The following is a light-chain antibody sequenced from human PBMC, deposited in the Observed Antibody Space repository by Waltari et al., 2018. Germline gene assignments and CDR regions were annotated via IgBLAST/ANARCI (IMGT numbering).Light chain of an antibody. Sequence: TVMTQSPATLSVSPGESGTLSCRTSQSVGTYLAWYQQRPGQAPRLLIYGASTRATGIPARFRGRGSGTEVTLTISGLQSEDAAVYYCQQYNNWPPGTFGQGTKVEI. CDR2: GAS. J-gene: IGKJ1*01. CDR1: QSVGTY. CDR3: QQYNNWPPGT. V-gene: IGKV3-15*01.